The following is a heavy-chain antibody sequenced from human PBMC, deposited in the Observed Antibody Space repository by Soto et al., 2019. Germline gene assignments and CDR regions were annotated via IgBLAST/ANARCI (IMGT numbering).Heavy chain of an antibody. CDR3: AKKIMGYAAHSDAMDV. CDR1: RFTFSSYA. CDR2: ISVSGGST. J-gene: IGHJ6*02. Sequence: PGGSLRLSSAASRFTFSSYALCWVRQAPGKGLEWVSSISVSGGSTYYADSARGRFTVSRDNLKNLLFLQMDSLRPADSAVYYCAKKIMGYAAHSDAMDVWGQGTTVTVSS. D-gene: IGHD2-8*01. V-gene: IGHV3-23*01.